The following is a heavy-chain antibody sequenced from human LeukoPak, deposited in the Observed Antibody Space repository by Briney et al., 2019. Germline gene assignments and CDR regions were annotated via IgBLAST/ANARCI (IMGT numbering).Heavy chain of an antibody. CDR3: AREMITFGGVIARYFDY. CDR1: GGSFSGYY. D-gene: IGHD3-16*02. J-gene: IGHJ4*02. Sequence: SETLSLTCAVYGGSFSGYYWSWIRQPPGKGLEWIGEINHSGSTNYNPSLKSRVTISVDTSKNQFSLKLSSVTAADTAVYYCAREMITFGGVIARYFDYWGQGTLVTVSS. CDR2: INHSGST. V-gene: IGHV4-34*01.